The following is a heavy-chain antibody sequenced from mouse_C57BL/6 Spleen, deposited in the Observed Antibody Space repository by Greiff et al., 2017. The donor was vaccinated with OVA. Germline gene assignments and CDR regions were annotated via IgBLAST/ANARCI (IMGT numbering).Heavy chain of an antibody. J-gene: IGHJ4*01. V-gene: IGHV5-17*01. D-gene: IGHD1-1*01. CDR3: ARGYYYGKDAMDY. CDR1: GFTFSDYG. Sequence: DVKLVESGGGLVKPGGSLKLSCAASGFTFSDYGMHWVRQAPEKGLEWVAYISSGSSTIYYADTVKGRFTISRDNAKNTLFLQMTSLRSEDTAMYYCARGYYYGKDAMDYWGQGTSVTVSS. CDR2: ISSGSSTI.